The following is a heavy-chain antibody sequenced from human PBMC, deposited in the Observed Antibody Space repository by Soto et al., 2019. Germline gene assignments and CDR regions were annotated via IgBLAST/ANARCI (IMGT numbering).Heavy chain of an antibody. CDR2: INPNSGGT. V-gene: IGHV1-2*04. CDR1: GYTFTGYY. D-gene: IGHD6-13*01. J-gene: IGHJ5*02. Sequence: ASVKVSCKASGYTFTGYYMHWVRQAPGQGLEWMGWINPNSGGTNYAQKFQGWVTMTRDTSISTAYMELSRLRSDDTAVYYCARSSSPRATNWFDPWGQGTLVTVSS. CDR3: ARSSSPRATNWFDP.